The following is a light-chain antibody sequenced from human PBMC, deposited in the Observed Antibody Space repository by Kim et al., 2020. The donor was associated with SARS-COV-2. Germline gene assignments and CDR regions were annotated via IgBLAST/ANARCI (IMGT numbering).Light chain of an antibody. CDR1: SNDVGGFDY. J-gene: IGLJ2*01. CDR2: DVF. Sequence: GQSVTLSCAGTSNDVGGFDYVSWYQQHPGKAPKLMIYDVFNRPSGVPNRFSASKSGNTASLTISGLHAEDEANYYCSSYSSSTAVLFGGGTQLTVL. V-gene: IGLV2-14*03. CDR3: SSYSSSTAVL.